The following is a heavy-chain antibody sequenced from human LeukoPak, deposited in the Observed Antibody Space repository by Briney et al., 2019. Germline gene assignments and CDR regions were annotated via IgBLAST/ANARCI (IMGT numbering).Heavy chain of an antibody. CDR1: GFTFSSYA. V-gene: IGHV3-23*01. Sequence: PGGSLRLSCAASGFTFSSYAMSWVRQAPGKGLEWVSAISGSGGSTYYADSVKGRFTISRDNSKNTLYLQMNSLRAEDTAVYYCAKVLPADFWSVIGAFDIWGQGTMVTVSS. CDR2: ISGSGGST. CDR3: AKVLPADFWSVIGAFDI. J-gene: IGHJ3*02. D-gene: IGHD3-3*01.